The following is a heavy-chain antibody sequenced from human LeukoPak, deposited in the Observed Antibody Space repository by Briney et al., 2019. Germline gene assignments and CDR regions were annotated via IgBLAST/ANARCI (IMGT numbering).Heavy chain of an antibody. V-gene: IGHV3-21*01. CDR2: ISSSSSYI. D-gene: IGHD6-19*01. CDR1: GFTFSSYS. CDR3: ARRQSSGWIGY. Sequence: GGSLRLSCAASGFTFSSYSMNWVRQAPGKGLEWVSSISSSSSYIYYADSVKGRFTISRDNAKNSLYLQMNSLRAEDTAVYYCARRQSSGWIGYWGQGTLVTVSS. J-gene: IGHJ4*02.